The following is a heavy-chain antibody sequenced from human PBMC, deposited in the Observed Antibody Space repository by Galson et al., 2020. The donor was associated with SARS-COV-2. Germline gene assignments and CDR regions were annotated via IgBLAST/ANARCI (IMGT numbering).Heavy chain of an antibody. CDR2: ISGSGGST. CDR1: GFTFSSYA. Sequence: GGSLRLSCAATGFTFSSYAMSWVRQAPGKGLEWVSAISGSGGSTYYADSVKGRFTISRDTSKNTLYLQMDSLSAEDTAVYYCAKAYSGYAFEGRGFEYWGQGTLVTVSS. V-gene: IGHV3-23*01. D-gene: IGHD5-12*01. CDR3: AKAYSGYAFEGRGFEY. J-gene: IGHJ4*02.